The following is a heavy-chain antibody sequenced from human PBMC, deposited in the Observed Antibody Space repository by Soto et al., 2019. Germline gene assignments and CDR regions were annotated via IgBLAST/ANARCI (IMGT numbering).Heavy chain of an antibody. Sequence: EVQLVESGGGLVQPGGSLRLSCAVSGFTFSSFWMHWVRQAPGEGLVWVSRINTDGSSTSYADSGKGRLTISRDNAKNTLYLQMNSLRVEDTAMYYCAKRGVDTFGLSSWGQGTLVTVSS. CDR2: INTDGSST. CDR3: AKRGVDTFGLSS. J-gene: IGHJ5*02. D-gene: IGHD3-10*01. CDR1: GFTFSSFW. V-gene: IGHV3-74*01.